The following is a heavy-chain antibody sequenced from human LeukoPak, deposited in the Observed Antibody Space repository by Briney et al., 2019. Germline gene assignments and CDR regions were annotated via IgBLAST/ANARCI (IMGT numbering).Heavy chain of an antibody. CDR2: IYYSGNT. D-gene: IGHD3/OR15-3a*01. V-gene: IGHV4-39*01. J-gene: IGHJ4*02. Sequence: SETLSLTCTVSGVSISSSNSYWGWIRQPPGKGLEWIGSIYYSGNTYYNASLKSQVSISIDTSKNQFSLKLTSVTAADTAVYYCARQTGSGLFILPGGQGALVTVSS. CDR3: ARQTGSGLFILP. CDR1: GVSISSSNSY.